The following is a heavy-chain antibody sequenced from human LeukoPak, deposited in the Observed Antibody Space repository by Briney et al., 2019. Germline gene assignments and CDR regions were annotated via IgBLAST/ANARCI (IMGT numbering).Heavy chain of an antibody. CDR1: GFTFSSYE. D-gene: IGHD3-22*01. V-gene: IGHV4-34*01. J-gene: IGHJ4*02. Sequence: GSLRLSCAASGFTFSSYEMNWIRQPPGKGLEWIGEINHSGSTNYNPSLKSQVTISVDTSKNQFSLKLSSVTAADTAVYYCARLPYYYDSSGYYYFSFDYWGQGTLVTVSS. CDR2: INHSGST. CDR3: ARLPYYYDSSGYYYFSFDY.